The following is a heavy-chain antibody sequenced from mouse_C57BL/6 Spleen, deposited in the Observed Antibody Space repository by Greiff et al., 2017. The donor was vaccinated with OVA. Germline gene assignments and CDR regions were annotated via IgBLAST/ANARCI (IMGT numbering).Heavy chain of an antibody. J-gene: IGHJ3*01. D-gene: IGHD2-2*01. CDR3: AREGSTMVTRAWFAY. CDR2: IDPSDSYT. Sequence: VQLQQPGAELVMPGASVKLSCKASGYTFTSYWMHWVKQRPGQGLEWIGEIDPSDSYTNYNQKFKGKSTLTADKSSSTAYMQLSSLTSEDSAVYDCAREGSTMVTRAWFAYWGQGILVTVSA. V-gene: IGHV1-69*01. CDR1: GYTFTSYW.